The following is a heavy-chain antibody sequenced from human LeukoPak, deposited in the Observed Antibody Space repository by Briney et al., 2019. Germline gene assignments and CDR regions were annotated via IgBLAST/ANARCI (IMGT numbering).Heavy chain of an antibody. D-gene: IGHD3-9*01. Sequence: GRSLRLSCAASGFTFSSYALHWVRQAPGKGLEWVAVISYDGRNKYYADSVKGRFTISRDNSKNTLYLQMNSLRAEDTAVYYCAREGGTYYDILTGYFHFDYWGQGALVTVSS. V-gene: IGHV3-30*04. J-gene: IGHJ4*02. CDR2: ISYDGRNK. CDR3: AREGGTYYDILTGYFHFDY. CDR1: GFTFSSYA.